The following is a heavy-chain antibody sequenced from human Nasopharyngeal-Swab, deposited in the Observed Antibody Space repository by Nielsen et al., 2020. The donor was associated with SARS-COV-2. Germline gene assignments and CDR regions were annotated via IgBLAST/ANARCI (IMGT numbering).Heavy chain of an antibody. Sequence: LRQMQGKGLEWMGWISAYNGNTNYAQKRQGRVNMTTDTTTSTAYMELRSLRSDDTAVYYCARDYTAIPSVMRNYYYYGMDVWGQGTTVTVSS. D-gene: IGHD2-2*02. CDR2: ISAYNGNT. J-gene: IGHJ6*02. CDR3: ARDYTAIPSVMRNYYYYGMDV. V-gene: IGHV1-18*01.